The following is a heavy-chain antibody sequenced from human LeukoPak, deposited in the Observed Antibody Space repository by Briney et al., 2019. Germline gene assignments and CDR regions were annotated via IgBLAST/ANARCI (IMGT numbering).Heavy chain of an antibody. V-gene: IGHV1-18*01. CDR1: GYTFTSYG. Sequence: ASVKVSCRASGYTFTSYGISWVRQAPGQGLECMGWISAYNGNTNYAQKLQGRVTMTTDTSTSTAYMELGSLRSDDTAVYYCARANGGMVRGVITTYFDYWGQGTLVTVSS. CDR2: ISAYNGNT. J-gene: IGHJ4*02. CDR3: ARANGGMVRGVITTYFDY. D-gene: IGHD3-10*01.